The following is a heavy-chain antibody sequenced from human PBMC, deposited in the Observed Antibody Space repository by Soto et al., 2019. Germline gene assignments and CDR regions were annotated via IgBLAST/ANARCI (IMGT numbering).Heavy chain of an antibody. CDR3: ARASIDKREYYYYYGMDV. D-gene: IGHD2-21*01. J-gene: IGHJ6*02. V-gene: IGHV1-69*13. CDR2: ITPIFGTA. Sequence: SVKVSCKASGGTFSSYAISWVRQAPGQGLEWMGGITPIFGTANYAQKFQGRVTITADESTSTAYMELSSLRSEDTAVYYCARASIDKREYYYYYGMDVWGQGTTVTVSS. CDR1: GGTFSSYA.